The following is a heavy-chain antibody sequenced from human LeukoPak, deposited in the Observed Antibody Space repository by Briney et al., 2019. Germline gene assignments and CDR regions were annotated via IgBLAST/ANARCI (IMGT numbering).Heavy chain of an antibody. CDR1: GGTLSNYA. CDR2: IIPVLSVS. D-gene: IGHD2/OR15-2a*01. V-gene: IGHV1-69*04. CDR3: ARLLSSNSWYYFDN. J-gene: IGHJ4*02. Sequence: ASVKVSCKASGGTLSNYAINWVRQAPGQGLEWMGRIIPVLSVSNFAEKFQDRVTFTADKSANTAYMELLSLTSDDTAVYYYARLLSSNSWYYFDNWGQGTLVTVSS.